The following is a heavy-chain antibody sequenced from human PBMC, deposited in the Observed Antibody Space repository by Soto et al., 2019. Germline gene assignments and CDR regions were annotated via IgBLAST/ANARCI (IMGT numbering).Heavy chain of an antibody. CDR3: ARDDSSSYPYSFDY. CDR1: GFTFNSYN. V-gene: IGHV3-48*02. Sequence: DVQLVESGGGLVQPGGSLRLSCAASGFTFNSYNMNWVRQAPGKGLEWVSYISGSSATIYYADSVKGRFTIFRDNAKNSLYLQMNSLRDEDTAVYYCARDDSSSYPYSFDYWVQGTLVTVSS. J-gene: IGHJ4*02. CDR2: ISGSSATI. D-gene: IGHD6-13*01.